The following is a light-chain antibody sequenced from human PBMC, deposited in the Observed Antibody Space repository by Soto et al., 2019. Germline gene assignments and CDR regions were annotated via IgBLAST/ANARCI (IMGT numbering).Light chain of an antibody. CDR2: KAS. CDR3: QQYQTFWT. Sequence: DIQMTQSPSSLSSSVFYIFTMTCRASQSVSFWLAWYQQKPGKAPKLLIYKASTLESGVPSRFSGGGFGTEFTLTISSLQPDDYATYYCQQYQTFWTFGQGTKVDIK. J-gene: IGKJ1*01. V-gene: IGKV1-5*03. CDR1: QSVSFW.